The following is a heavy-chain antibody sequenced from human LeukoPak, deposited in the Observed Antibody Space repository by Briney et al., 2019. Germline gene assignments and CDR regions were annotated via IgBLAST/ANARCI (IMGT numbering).Heavy chain of an antibody. D-gene: IGHD1-7*01. CDR3: ARENKRTLHDNTAVLHY. CDR1: IGSIGNEY. J-gene: IGHJ4*02. V-gene: IGHV4-59*01. Sequence: SETLSHTCTVSIGSIGNEYWSWLRQSPGKGLEWIAYGHHSESPNYNPSLKSRVTISVDRSNNRFFLQLSSVTAADTAVYYCARENKRTLHDNTAVLHYWGQGTLVTVSS. CDR2: GHHSESP.